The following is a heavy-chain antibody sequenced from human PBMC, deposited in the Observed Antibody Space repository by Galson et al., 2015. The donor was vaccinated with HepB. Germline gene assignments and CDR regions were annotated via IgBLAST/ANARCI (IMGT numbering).Heavy chain of an antibody. D-gene: IGHD2-2*01. CDR2: ISAYNGNT. CDR3: ARSDPGLIVVVPAAYYYYGMDV. J-gene: IGHJ6*02. Sequence: VKVSCKASGYTFTSYGISWVRQAPGQGLEWMGWISAYNGNTNYAQKLQGRVTMTTDTSTSTAYMELRSLRSDDTAVYYCARSDPGLIVVVPAAYYYYGMDVWGQGTTVTVSS. V-gene: IGHV1-18*01. CDR1: GYTFTSYG.